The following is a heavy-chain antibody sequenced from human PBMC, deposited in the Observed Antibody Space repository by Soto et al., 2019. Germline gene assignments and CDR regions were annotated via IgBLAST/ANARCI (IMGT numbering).Heavy chain of an antibody. CDR3: ARGRTVSSIGPLLV. D-gene: IGHD1-1*01. CDR1: GYNFFDYG. J-gene: IGHJ1*01. Sequence: QIQLVQSGAEVKKPGASVKVSCKASGYNFFDYGVSWVGQAPGQGLEWMGWVSPKSGNTGYARKVQGRVTMTTDISTSTAYMELRGLISDDTGVYYCARGRTVSSIGPLLVWGQGTLVSVSS. V-gene: IGHV1-18*01. CDR2: VSPKSGNT.